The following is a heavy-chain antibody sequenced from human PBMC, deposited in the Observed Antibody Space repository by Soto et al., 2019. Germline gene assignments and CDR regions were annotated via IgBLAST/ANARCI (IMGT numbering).Heavy chain of an antibody. D-gene: IGHD4-17*01. CDR1: GVSISSGGYY. CDR2: IYHSGNA. V-gene: IGHV4-31*03. CDR3: ARDQEVNYADYGGSDYYYGMDV. J-gene: IGHJ6*02. Sequence: SETLSLTCSVSGVSISSGGYYWTWIRQPPGKGLEWIGYIYHSGNAYYNPSLKSRVTISVDTSKNQFSLKLSSVTAADTAVYYCARDQEVNYADYGGSDYYYGMDVWGQGTTVTVSS.